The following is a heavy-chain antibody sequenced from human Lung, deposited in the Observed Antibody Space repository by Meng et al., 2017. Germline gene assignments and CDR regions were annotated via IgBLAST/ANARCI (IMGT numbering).Heavy chain of an antibody. CDR3: ARGEVTDY. V-gene: IGHV3-21*06. Sequence: GESPKISCAASGFTFSSYTMNWVRQAPGKGLEWVSGISNSSSYIYYADSVKGRFTISRDNAKHSVFLQMNSLRAEDTAVHYCARGEVTDYWGQGTLVTVSS. D-gene: IGHD4-23*01. CDR2: ISNSSSYI. CDR1: GFTFSSYT. J-gene: IGHJ4*02.